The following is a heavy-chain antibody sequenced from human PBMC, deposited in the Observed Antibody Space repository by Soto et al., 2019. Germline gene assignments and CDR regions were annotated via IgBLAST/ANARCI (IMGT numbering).Heavy chain of an antibody. CDR3: AHFQTGNNLFGP. CDR2: IYWDNDK. Sequence: QITLKESGPTLVKPTQSLTLTCTFSGFSLSTRRLGVGWIRQPPGKALEWLALIYWDNDKRYSPSLRSRVTITTDTSKNHVVLTVTNMDPVDTAPYFCAHFQTGNNLFGPWGQGTLVTVS. D-gene: IGHD3-10*01. J-gene: IGHJ5*02. V-gene: IGHV2-5*02. CDR1: GFSLSTRRLG.